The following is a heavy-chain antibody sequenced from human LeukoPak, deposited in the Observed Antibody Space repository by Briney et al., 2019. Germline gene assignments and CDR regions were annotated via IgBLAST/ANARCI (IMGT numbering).Heavy chain of an antibody. CDR1: GFTFSSYS. J-gene: IGHJ6*02. V-gene: IGHV3-7*04. CDR3: GRAMDV. CDR2: IKQDGSEK. Sequence: PGGPLRLSCAASGFTFSSYSMNWVRQAPGKGLEWVATIKQDGSEKYYVDSVKGRFTISRDNAKNSLYLQMNSLRAEDTAVYFRGRAMDVWGQGTTVTVSS.